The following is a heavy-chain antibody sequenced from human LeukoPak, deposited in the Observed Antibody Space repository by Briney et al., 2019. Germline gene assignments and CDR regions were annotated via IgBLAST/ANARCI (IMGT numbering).Heavy chain of an antibody. J-gene: IGHJ6*03. Sequence: SETLSLTCTVSGGSISSYYWSWIRQPPGKGLEWIGNIYYSGSTNYNPSLKSRVTISVDTSKNQFSLKLSSVTAADTAVYYCTRGSIAYYYMDVWGKGPTVTISS. CDR1: GGSISSYY. CDR3: TRGSIAYYYMDV. V-gene: IGHV4-59*13. CDR2: IYYSGST. D-gene: IGHD3-22*01.